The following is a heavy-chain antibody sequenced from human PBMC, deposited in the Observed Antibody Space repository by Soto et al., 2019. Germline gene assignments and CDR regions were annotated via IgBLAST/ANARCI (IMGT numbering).Heavy chain of an antibody. J-gene: IGHJ4*02. CDR2: ISAYNDNT. D-gene: IGHD6-19*01. Sequence: ASVKVSCKASGYTFTSYGISWVRQAPGQGLEWMGWISAYNDNTNYAQKFQGRVTMTTDTSTSTAYMELRSLRSDDTAVYYCARDHTAWLVHCDYWGQGTLVAVSS. CDR1: GYTFTSYG. CDR3: ARDHTAWLVHCDY. V-gene: IGHV1-18*01.